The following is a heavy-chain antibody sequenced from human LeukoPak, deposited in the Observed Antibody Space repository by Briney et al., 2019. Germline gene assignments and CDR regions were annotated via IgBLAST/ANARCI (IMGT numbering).Heavy chain of an antibody. V-gene: IGHV3-66*01. CDR2: IYSGGST. D-gene: IGHD5-18*01. CDR1: GFTVSSNY. CDR3: ARSEDSYGYIGHFDY. Sequence: PGGSLRLSCAASGFTVSSNYMSWVRQAPGKGLEWVSVIYSGGSTYYADSVKGRFTISRDNSKNTLYLQMNSLRAEDTAVYYCARSEDSYGYIGHFDYWGQGTLVTVSS. J-gene: IGHJ4*02.